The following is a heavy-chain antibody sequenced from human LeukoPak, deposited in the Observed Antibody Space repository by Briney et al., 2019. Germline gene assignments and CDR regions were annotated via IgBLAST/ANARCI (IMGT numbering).Heavy chain of an antibody. Sequence: PGGSLRLSCAASGFPFSSYVMHWVRQAPGKGLEWVAVISYDGNNKYYADTVKGRFTISRDNSKNTLYLQMNSLRAEDTAVYYCAKDSLITYYDSSGYPGRWGQGTLVTVSS. D-gene: IGHD3-22*01. CDR3: AKDSLITYYDSSGYPGR. J-gene: IGHJ4*02. CDR2: ISYDGNNK. CDR1: GFPFSSYV. V-gene: IGHV3-30*18.